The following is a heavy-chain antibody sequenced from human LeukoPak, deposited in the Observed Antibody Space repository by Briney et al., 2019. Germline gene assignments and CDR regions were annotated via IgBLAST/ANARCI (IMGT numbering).Heavy chain of an antibody. CDR2: IVPIFGTA. D-gene: IGHD3-3*01. J-gene: IGHJ5*02. V-gene: IGHV1-69*13. CDR3: ARGNGVRFLEWLVWFDP. CDR1: GGTFSSYG. Sequence: SVKVSCKASGGTFSSYGISWVRQAPGQGLEWMGGIVPIFGTASYAQHFQGRVTITADESTSTAYMELSSLRSEDTAVYYCARGNGVRFLEWLVWFDPWGQGTLVTVSS.